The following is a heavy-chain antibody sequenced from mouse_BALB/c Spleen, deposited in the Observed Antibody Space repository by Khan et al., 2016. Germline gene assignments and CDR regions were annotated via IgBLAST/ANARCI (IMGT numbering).Heavy chain of an antibody. J-gene: IGHJ3*01. V-gene: IGHV10S3*01. CDR3: VGYPFAY. Sequence: EVQLVESGGGLVQPKGSLKLSCAASGFTFNTNAMNWVRQAPGKGLEWVARIRSISNNYATYYADSVKDRFTISRDDSQSILYLQMNNLDTEDTAIYYCVGYPFAYWGQGTLVTVSA. D-gene: IGHD1-2*01. CDR2: IRSISNNYAT. CDR1: GFTFNTNA.